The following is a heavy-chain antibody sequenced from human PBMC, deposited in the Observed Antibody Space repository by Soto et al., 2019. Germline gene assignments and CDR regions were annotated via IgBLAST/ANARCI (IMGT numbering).Heavy chain of an antibody. Sequence: KRLEWMGWISAYNGNTNYAQKLQGRVTMTTDTSTSTAYMELRSLRSDDTAVYYCARDPLTMIVVVIPNFDYWGQGTLVTVSS. V-gene: IGHV1-18*01. CDR3: ARDPLTMIVVVIPNFDY. J-gene: IGHJ4*02. D-gene: IGHD3-22*01. CDR2: ISAYNGNT.